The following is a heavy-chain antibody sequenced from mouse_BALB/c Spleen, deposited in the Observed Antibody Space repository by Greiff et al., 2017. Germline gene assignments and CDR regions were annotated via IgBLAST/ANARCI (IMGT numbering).Heavy chain of an antibody. CDR3: ARSYGSSYGYFDD. V-gene: IGHV5-6-2*01. Sequence: DVMLVESGGGLVKLGGSLKLSCAASGFTFSSYYMSWVRQTPEKRLELVAAINSNGGSTYYPDTVKGRFTISRDNAKNTLYLQMSSLKSEDTALYYCARSYGSSYGYFDDWGQGTTLTVSS. J-gene: IGHJ2*01. D-gene: IGHD1-1*01. CDR2: INSNGGST. CDR1: GFTFSSYY.